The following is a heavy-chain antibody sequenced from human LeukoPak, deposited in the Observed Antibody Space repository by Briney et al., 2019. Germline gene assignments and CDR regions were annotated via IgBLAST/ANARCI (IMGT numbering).Heavy chain of an antibody. D-gene: IGHD3-10*01. V-gene: IGHV3-74*01. J-gene: IGHJ4*02. CDR3: AKDPRGGTLDY. Sequence: PGGSLRLSCAASGFTFSSYWMHWVRQAPGKGLVWVSRINSDGSNTNYADSVKGRFTISRDNAKNTLYLQMNSLRAEDTAVYHCAKDPRGGTLDYWGQGTLVTVSS. CDR2: INSDGSNT. CDR1: GFTFSSYW.